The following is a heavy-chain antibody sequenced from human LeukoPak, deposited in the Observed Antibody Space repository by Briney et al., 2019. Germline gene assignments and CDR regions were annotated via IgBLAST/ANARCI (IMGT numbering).Heavy chain of an antibody. D-gene: IGHD2-2*03. V-gene: IGHV3-23*01. Sequence: GGTLRLSCAASGFTFSSYGMSWVRQALGKGLEWVSAITGSGDRTYYADSVKGRFTISRDNSKNTLYLQMNSLRAEDTALYYCAKDRMDPVNYWGQGTLVTVSS. CDR2: ITGSGDRT. CDR3: AKDRMDPVNY. J-gene: IGHJ4*02. CDR1: GFTFSSYG.